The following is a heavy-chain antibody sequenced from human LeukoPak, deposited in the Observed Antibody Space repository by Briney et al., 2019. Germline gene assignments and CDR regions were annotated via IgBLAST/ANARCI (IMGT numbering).Heavy chain of an antibody. CDR1: GGTFSSYT. CDR3: ARAPDLYCSGGSCYNEFDP. D-gene: IGHD2-15*01. V-gene: IGHV1-69*01. CDR2: IIPIFGTA. J-gene: IGHJ5*02. Sequence: SVKVSCKASGGTFSSYTISWVRQAPGQGLEWMGGIIPIFGTANYAQKFQGRVTITADESTSTAYTELSSLRSEDTAVYYCARAPDLYCSGGSCYNEFDPWGQGTLVTVSS.